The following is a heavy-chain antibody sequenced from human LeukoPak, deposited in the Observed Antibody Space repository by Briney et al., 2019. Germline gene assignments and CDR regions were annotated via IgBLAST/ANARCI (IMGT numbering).Heavy chain of an antibody. D-gene: IGHD3-9*01. V-gene: IGHV3-21*01. Sequence: GGTLRLSCAASGFTFSSYGMSWVRQAPGKGLEWVSSISSSSSYIYYADSVKGRFTISRDNAKNSLYLQMNSLRAEDTAVYYCARDYYDILTGYYVNFDYWGQGTLVTVSS. J-gene: IGHJ4*02. CDR2: ISSSSSYI. CDR1: GFTFSSYG. CDR3: ARDYYDILTGYYVNFDY.